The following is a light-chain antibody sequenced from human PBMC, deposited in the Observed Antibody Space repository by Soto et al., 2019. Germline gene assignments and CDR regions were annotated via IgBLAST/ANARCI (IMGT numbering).Light chain of an antibody. J-gene: IGLJ1*01. CDR3: SSYTSTSTYV. CDR1: SSDIGNYNY. Sequence: QSALTQPDSGSGSPGQSVAISCTAASSDIGNYNYVSWYQQRPGKVPKLIIHDVSDRPSGVSDRFSGSKSGNTASLTISGLQAEDEADYYCSSYTSTSTYVFGTGTKVT. CDR2: DVS. V-gene: IGLV2-14*03.